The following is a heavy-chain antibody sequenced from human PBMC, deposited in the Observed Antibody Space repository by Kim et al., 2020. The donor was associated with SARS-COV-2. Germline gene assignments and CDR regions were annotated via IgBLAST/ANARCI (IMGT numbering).Heavy chain of an antibody. Sequence: FQGRVTITADKSTSTAYMELGSLRSEDTAVYYCARTQGYCSGGSCYYFDYWGQGTLVTVSS. D-gene: IGHD2-15*01. V-gene: IGHV1-69*02. J-gene: IGHJ4*02. CDR3: ARTQGYCSGGSCYYFDY.